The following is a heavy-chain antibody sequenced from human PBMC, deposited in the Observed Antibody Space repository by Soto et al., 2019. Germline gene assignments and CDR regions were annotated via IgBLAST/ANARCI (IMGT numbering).Heavy chain of an antibody. J-gene: IGHJ4*02. D-gene: IGHD5-18*01. CDR2: IRSKGYGGTT. CDR1: GFTSRDFP. V-gene: IGHV3-49*04. CDR3: NTRGYKFGSFFDY. Sequence: PGGSLRLSCTSSGFTSRDFPMTWVRQAPGRGLEWVGFIRSKGYGGTTEYAAPVKGRFTISRDDSKSIAYLQMNSLKTEDTAVYYCNTRGYKFGSFFDYWGQGTLVTVSS.